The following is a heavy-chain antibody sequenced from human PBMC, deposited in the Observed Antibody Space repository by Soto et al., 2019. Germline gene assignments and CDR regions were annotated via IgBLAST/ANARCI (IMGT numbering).Heavy chain of an antibody. V-gene: IGHV1-18*01. CDR1: GYTFSNYG. J-gene: IGHJ6*02. Sequence: QVQLVQSGAEVKKPGASVTVSCKTSGYTFSNYGINWVRQAPGQGLECMGWISGYNGNTNYAQTVQGRVTMTTDTSTGTVYMELRSLKSDDTAIYYCSRFIMVGGWFDPNYYHGMYVWGQGTTVTVSS. CDR2: ISGYNGNT. D-gene: IGHD6-19*01. CDR3: SRFIMVGGWFDPNYYHGMYV.